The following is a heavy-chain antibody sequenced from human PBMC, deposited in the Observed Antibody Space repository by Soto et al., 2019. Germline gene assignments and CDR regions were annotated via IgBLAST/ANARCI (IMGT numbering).Heavy chain of an antibody. CDR3: ARVGQPPSDY. Sequence: PSETLSLTCSVSGDAISNYYWSWVRQFPGKGLEWIGEIIHTGSTNYNPSLKSRVTMSIDTSKKEISLKLSSVTAADTAVYYCARVGQPPSDYWGQGTLVTVS. J-gene: IGHJ4*02. CDR2: IIHTGST. V-gene: IGHV4-34*12. D-gene: IGHD2-2*01. CDR1: GDAISNYY.